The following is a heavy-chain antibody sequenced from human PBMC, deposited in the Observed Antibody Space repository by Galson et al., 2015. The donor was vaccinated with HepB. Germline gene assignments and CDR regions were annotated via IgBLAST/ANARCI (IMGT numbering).Heavy chain of an antibody. V-gene: IGHV3-30*04. J-gene: IGHJ5*02. Sequence: SLRLSCAASRFTFSAYAIHWVRQAPGKGLEWVAVISDDGSNKYYADSVKGRFIISRDNSKNTLYLQMNSLRPEDTAVYYCAREHIAATGTGWFDPWGQGTLVTVSS. CDR3: AREHIAATGTGWFDP. CDR2: ISDDGSNK. D-gene: IGHD6-13*01. CDR1: RFTFSAYA.